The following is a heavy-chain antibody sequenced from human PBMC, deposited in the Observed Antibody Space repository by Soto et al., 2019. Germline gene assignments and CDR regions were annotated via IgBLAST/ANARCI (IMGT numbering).Heavy chain of an antibody. D-gene: IGHD6-19*01. CDR2: ISSSSSTI. V-gene: IGHV3-48*02. J-gene: IGHJ6*02. CDR1: GFTFSSYS. CDR3: ARDFAVAGYYYYYGMDV. Sequence: EVQLVESGGGLVQPGGSLRLSCAASGFTFSSYSMNWVRQAPGKGLEWVSYISSSSSTICYADSVKGRFSISRDNAKNSLYLKMNSLRDEDTAVYYCARDFAVAGYYYYYGMDVWGQGTTVTVAS.